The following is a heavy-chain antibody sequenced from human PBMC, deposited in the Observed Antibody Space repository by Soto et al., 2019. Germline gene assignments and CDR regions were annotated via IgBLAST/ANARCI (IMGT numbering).Heavy chain of an antibody. Sequence: SETLSLTCTVSGGSVSTGMKYWGWVRQPPGRALEFIGYMYKTGETLLNSSLKSRVTLSMETSKNQFSLTLSSVTAADTAVYFCMKAHESGDFLGMSVWGPGTTVTVSS. V-gene: IGHV4-61*01. D-gene: IGHD3-10*01. CDR1: GGSVSTGMKY. J-gene: IGHJ6*02. CDR3: MKAHESGDFLGMSV. CDR2: MYKTGET.